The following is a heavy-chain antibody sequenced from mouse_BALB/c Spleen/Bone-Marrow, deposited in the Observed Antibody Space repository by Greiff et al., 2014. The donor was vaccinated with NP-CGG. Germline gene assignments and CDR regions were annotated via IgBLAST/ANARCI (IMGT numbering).Heavy chain of an antibody. D-gene: IGHD1-1*01. V-gene: IGHV1-4*02. Sequence: QVQLQQSAAELARPGASVKMSCRASGYTFTTYTIQWVKQRPGQGLEWIGYINPSRGYTXXXXXXKDKTTLTADKSSSTAYMQLSSLTSEDSAVYYCAREGTYYAYFDYWGQGTTLTVSS. J-gene: IGHJ2*01. CDR1: GYTFTTYT. CDR3: AREGTYYAYFDY. CDR2: INPSRGYT.